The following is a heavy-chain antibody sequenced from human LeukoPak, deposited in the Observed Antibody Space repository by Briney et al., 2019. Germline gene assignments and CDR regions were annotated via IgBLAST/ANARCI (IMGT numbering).Heavy chain of an antibody. V-gene: IGHV1-58*02. Sequence: ASVKVSCKASGFTFTSSAMQWVRQARGQRLEWIGWIVVGSGNANYAQKFQERVTITRDMSTSTASMELSSLRSEDTAVYYCAADLHGYNADAFDIWGQGTMVTVSS. CDR1: GFTFTSSA. J-gene: IGHJ3*02. CDR2: IVVGSGNA. D-gene: IGHD5-24*01. CDR3: AADLHGYNADAFDI.